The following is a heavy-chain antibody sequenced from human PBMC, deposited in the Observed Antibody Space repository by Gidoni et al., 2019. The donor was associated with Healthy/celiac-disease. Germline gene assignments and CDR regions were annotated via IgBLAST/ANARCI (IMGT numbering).Heavy chain of an antibody. J-gene: IGHJ6*02. CDR1: GYTFTSYY. CDR3: ARDWYCSGGSCYGAYGMDV. V-gene: IGHV1-46*03. CDR2: INPSGGST. D-gene: IGHD2-15*01. Sequence: QVQLVQSGAEVKKPGASVKVSCKASGYTFTSYYMPWVRQAPGQGLEWMGIINPSGGSTSYAQKFQGRVTMTRDTSTSTVYMELSSLRSEDTAVYYCARDWYCSGGSCYGAYGMDVWGQGTTVTVSS.